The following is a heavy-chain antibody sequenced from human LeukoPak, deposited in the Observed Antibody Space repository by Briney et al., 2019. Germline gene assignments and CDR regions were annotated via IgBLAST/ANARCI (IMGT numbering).Heavy chain of an antibody. J-gene: IGHJ3*01. CDR2: ISPSGDIT. D-gene: IGHD7-27*01. Sequence: GGSLRLSCAASGFTFSTYGMNWVRQAPGKGLEWVSGISPSGDITYYADSVMGRFSISRDNPKSTVSLEMSSLRAEDTALYYCVRDLHWGGFDVWGQGTMVTVSS. V-gene: IGHV3-23*01. CDR1: GFTFSTYG. CDR3: VRDLHWGGFDV.